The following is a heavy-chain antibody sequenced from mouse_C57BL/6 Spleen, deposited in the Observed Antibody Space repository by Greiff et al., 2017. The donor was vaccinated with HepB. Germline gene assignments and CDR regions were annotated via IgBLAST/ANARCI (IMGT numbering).Heavy chain of an antibody. Sequence: VQLQQSGPELVKPGASVKISCKASGYTFTDYYMNWVKQSHGKSLEWIGDINPNNGGTSYNQKFKGKATLTVDKSSSTAYMELRSLTSEDSAVYYCANVVERDYYAMDYWGQGTSVTVSS. V-gene: IGHV1-26*01. CDR2: INPNNGGT. J-gene: IGHJ4*01. CDR3: ANVVERDYYAMDY. D-gene: IGHD1-1*01. CDR1: GYTFTDYY.